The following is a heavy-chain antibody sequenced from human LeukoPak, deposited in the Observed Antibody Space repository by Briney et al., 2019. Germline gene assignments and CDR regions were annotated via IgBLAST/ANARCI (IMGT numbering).Heavy chain of an antibody. J-gene: IGHJ4*02. Sequence: GGSLRLSCAASGCTFSSYAMSWVRQAPGKGLEWVSAISGSGGSTYYADSVKGRFTIYSDNYKNTLYLQMNSLRAEDTAVYYCAKGPDYDILTGYSSFDYWGQGTLVTAS. CDR1: GCTFSSYA. D-gene: IGHD3-9*01. CDR2: ISGSGGST. V-gene: IGHV3-23*01. CDR3: AKGPDYDILTGYSSFDY.